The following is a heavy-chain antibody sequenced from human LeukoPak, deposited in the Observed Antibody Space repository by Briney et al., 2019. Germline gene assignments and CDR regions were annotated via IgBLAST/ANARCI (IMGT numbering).Heavy chain of an antibody. V-gene: IGHV4-39*01. D-gene: IGHD5-12*01. J-gene: IGHJ5*02. CDR1: GGSISSSSYY. CDR3: ARRVATAYNWFDP. CDR2: IYYSGST. Sequence: SETLSLTCTVSGGSISSSSYYWGWLRQPPGKGLEWIGSIYYSGSTYYNPSLKSRVTISVDTSKNQFSLKLSSVTAADTAVYYCARRVATAYNWFDPWGQGTLVTVSS.